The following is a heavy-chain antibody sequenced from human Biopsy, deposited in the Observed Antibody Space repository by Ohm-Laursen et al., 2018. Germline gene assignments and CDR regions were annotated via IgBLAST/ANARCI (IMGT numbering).Heavy chain of an antibody. CDR1: GGSVSDSFHF. D-gene: IGHD2-2*01. CDR2: VYDSGTT. CDR3: TRDVKRYCSGTSCYSGYFGMDV. J-gene: IGHJ6*02. V-gene: IGHV4-61*01. Sequence: SDTLSLTYSVSGGSVSDSFHFWSWIRQPPGKGLEWIANVYDSGTTNYNPSLKSRVTISLDTSKNQFSLKLNSVTAADTAVYFCTRDVKRYCSGTSCYSGYFGMDVWGQGTTVTVSS.